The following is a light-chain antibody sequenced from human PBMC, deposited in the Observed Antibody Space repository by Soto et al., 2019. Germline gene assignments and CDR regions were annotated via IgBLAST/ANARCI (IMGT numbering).Light chain of an antibody. CDR3: QEYNNCPPL. V-gene: IGKV3-15*01. J-gene: IGKJ3*01. Sequence: EIVMTQSPATLSVSPGERATLSCRASQSVSSNLAWYQQKRGQAPRLRIYGASTRSTGIPARFSGSGSGTEFTLTISGLQSDDFAVYYDQEYNNCPPLFGTGTKVYIK. CDR1: QSVSSN. CDR2: GAS.